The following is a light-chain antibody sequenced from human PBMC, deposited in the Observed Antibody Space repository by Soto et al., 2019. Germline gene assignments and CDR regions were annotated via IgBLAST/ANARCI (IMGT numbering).Light chain of an antibody. V-gene: IGKV3-11*01. CDR3: QRRSNWPLT. CDR2: DAS. CDR1: QSVSSY. J-gene: IGKJ4*01. Sequence: EIVLTQSPATLSLSPGERATLSCRASQSVSSYLAWYQQKPGQAPRLLIYDASNSATGIPARFSGSGSGTDFTLTISSLEREDFAVYYCQRRSNWPLTFGGGAKVEIK.